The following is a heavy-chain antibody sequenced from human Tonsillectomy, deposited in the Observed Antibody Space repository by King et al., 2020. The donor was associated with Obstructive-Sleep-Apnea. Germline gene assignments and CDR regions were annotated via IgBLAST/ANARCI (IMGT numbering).Heavy chain of an antibody. J-gene: IGHJ4*02. D-gene: IGHD3-16*02. V-gene: IGHV1-46*01. CDR1: GYTFTSYY. Sequence: QLVQSGAEVKKPGASVKVSCKASGYTFTSYYMHWVRQAPGQGLEWMGIFNPSGGSTSYAQKFQGRVTMTRDTSTRTVYMGLSSLRSEDTAVDYCARDAYLTESTYYDYVWGSYRYTCFDYWGQGTLVTVSS. CDR3: ARDAYLTESTYYDYVWGSYRYTCFDY. CDR2: FNPSGGST.